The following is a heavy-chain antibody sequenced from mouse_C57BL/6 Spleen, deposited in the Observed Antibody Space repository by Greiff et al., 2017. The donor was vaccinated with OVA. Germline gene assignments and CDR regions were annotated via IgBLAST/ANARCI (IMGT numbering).Heavy chain of an antibody. Sequence: QVQLQQSGAELVRPGASVTLSCTASGYTFTDYEMHWVKQTPVHGLEWIGAIVPETGGTAYNQKFKGQAILTADKSSSTAYMELRSLTSEDSAVYYCTRRGAMDDWGQGTSVTVSS. CDR1: GYTFTDYE. CDR3: TRRGAMDD. CDR2: IVPETGGT. V-gene: IGHV1-15*01. J-gene: IGHJ4*01.